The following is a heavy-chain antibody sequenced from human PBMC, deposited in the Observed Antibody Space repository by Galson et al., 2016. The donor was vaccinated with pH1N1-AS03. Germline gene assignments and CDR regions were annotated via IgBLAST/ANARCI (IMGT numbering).Heavy chain of an antibody. CDR1: GYSFSSYD. D-gene: IGHD3-22*01. Sequence: SVKVSCKASGYSFSSYDINWVRQATGQGLEWMGWMNPKSGNTDYAQKFQGRFGMTRDTSISTAYMELSSLRSEDTAIYYCARMDYNDDSGRNWFDPWGQGTLVTVSS. CDR2: MNPKSGNT. V-gene: IGHV1-8*01. J-gene: IGHJ5*02. CDR3: ARMDYNDDSGRNWFDP.